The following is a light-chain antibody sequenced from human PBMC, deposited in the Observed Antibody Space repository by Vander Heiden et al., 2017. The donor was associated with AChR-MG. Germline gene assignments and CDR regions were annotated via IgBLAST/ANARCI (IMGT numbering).Light chain of an antibody. J-gene: IGKJ1*01. CDR1: HPITNF. CDR2: DVS. Sequence: ETVLTQSPATLSLSPGERATLSCRASHPITNFLAWYRQKPGQAPRLVMYDVSNRATGIPARFSGSGSGTDFTLTISSLEPDDSAVYYCQQLSTWPRTFGHETKVGVK. V-gene: IGKV3-11*01. CDR3: QQLSTWPRT.